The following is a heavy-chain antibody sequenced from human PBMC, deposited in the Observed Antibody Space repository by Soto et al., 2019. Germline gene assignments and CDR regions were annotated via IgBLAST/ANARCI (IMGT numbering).Heavy chain of an antibody. J-gene: IGHJ4*02. V-gene: IGHV1-18*01. CDR3: ARDTPPTDY. Sequence: QVQLVQSGAEVKKPGASVKVSCKSSGYTFTSYHISWVRQAPGQGLEWMGWISAYNSNTNYAQKFQGRVTMTTDTLATPAYMELRSLRCDYTAVYYCARDTPPTDYWGQGTLVTVSS. CDR1: GYTFTSYH. CDR2: ISAYNSNT.